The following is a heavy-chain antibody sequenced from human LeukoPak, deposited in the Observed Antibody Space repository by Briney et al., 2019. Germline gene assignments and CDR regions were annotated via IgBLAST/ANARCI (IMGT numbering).Heavy chain of an antibody. D-gene: IGHD3-10*01. CDR1: GFTFSSYS. CDR2: ISSSSSYI. J-gene: IGHJ4*02. CDR3: AKEAGWVGSSIT. Sequence: GGTLRLSCAASGFTFSSYSMNWVRQAPGKGLEWVSSISSSSSYIYYADSVKGRFTISRDNAKNSLYLQMNSLRAEDTAVYYCAKEAGWVGSSITWGQGTLVTVCS. V-gene: IGHV3-21*04.